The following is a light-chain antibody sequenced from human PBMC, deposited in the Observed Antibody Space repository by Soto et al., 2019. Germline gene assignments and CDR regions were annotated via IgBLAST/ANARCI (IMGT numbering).Light chain of an antibody. CDR2: GAS. CDR3: QQYITSPPT. Sequence: IVLTQSPGTLSLSPGERGTLSCRASQSFSSSNLAWYQQKPGQAPRLLIYGASRRATGIPDRFSGSESGTDFILTISGLEPEDFALYYCQQYITSPPTFGGGTKVEIK. J-gene: IGKJ4*01. CDR1: QSFSSSN. V-gene: IGKV3-20*01.